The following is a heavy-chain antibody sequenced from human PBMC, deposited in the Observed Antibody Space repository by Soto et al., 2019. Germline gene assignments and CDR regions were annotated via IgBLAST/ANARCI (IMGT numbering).Heavy chain of an antibody. CDR1: GGSISSSSYY. Sequence: QLQLQESGPGLVKPSETLSLTCTVSGGSISSSSYYWGWIRQPPGKGLEWIGSIYYSGSTYYNPSLKSRVTISVDTSKHQFSLKLSSVTAADTAVYYCARQGGLRYSSSWYGNWFDPWGQGTLVTVSS. J-gene: IGHJ5*02. CDR3: ARQGGLRYSSSWYGNWFDP. CDR2: IYYSGST. D-gene: IGHD6-13*01. V-gene: IGHV4-39*01.